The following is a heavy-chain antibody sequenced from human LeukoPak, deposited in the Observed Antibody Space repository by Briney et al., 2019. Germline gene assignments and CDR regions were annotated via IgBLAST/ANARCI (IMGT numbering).Heavy chain of an antibody. Sequence: ASVKVSCKVSGYTLTELPMHWVRQAPGKGLEWMGGFDPEDGETIYAQKFQGRVTMTEDTSTDTAYMEVSSLRSEDTAVYYCAKDRQRLMYGLDALDVWGQGTMVTVSS. CDR3: AKDRQRLMYGLDALDV. J-gene: IGHJ3*01. V-gene: IGHV1-24*01. CDR1: GYTLTELP. D-gene: IGHD3-10*02. CDR2: FDPEDGET.